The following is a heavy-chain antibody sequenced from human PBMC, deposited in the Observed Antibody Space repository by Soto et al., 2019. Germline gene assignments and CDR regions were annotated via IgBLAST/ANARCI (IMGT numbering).Heavy chain of an antibody. CDR3: AHLSITYGGVIGLDAFDI. CDR2: IYWDNDK. V-gene: IGHV2-5*02. Sequence: QITLKESAPTLVQPTQALTLRCTFSGLSLSRVGVGVGWIRQPPGKALEWIEVIYWDNDKRYNPSLSNTLSIRKNLSRNQVVVSMINIDSVDTGTYYCAHLSITYGGVIGLDAFDIWCQGTMVAVT. CDR1: GLSLSRVGVG. D-gene: IGHD3-16*02. J-gene: IGHJ3*02.